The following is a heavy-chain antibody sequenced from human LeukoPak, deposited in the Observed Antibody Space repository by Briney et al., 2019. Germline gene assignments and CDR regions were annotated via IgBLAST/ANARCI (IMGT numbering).Heavy chain of an antibody. CDR3: ARDGRSEGDY. D-gene: IGHD3-3*01. CDR1: GGSISSGGYY. V-gene: IGHV4-31*03. CDR2: IYYSGST. Sequence: PSETLSPTCTVSGGSISSGGYYWSWIRQHPGKGLEWIGYIYYSGSTYYNPSLKSRVTISVDTSKNQFSLKLSSVTAADTAVYYCARDGRSEGDYWGQGTLVTVSS. J-gene: IGHJ4*02.